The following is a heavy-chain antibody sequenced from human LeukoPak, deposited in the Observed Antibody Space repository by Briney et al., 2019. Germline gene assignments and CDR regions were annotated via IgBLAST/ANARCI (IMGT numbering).Heavy chain of an antibody. D-gene: IGHD4-17*01. CDR3: ARDYGDSI. CDR2: INQDGSEK. Sequence: GGSLRLSCPASRFTFSTYWMTWVRQAPGKGLEWVANINQDGSEKHYVDSVKGRFTISRDNARSSLYLQMNSLRADDTAVYYCARDYGDSIWGQGTLVTVSS. V-gene: IGHV3-7*01. CDR1: RFTFSTYW. J-gene: IGHJ4*02.